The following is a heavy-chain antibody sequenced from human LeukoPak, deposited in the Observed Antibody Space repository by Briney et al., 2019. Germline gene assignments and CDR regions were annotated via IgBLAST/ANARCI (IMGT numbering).Heavy chain of an antibody. CDR1: GGSISSYY. Sequence: PSETLSLTCTVSGGSISSYYWSWLRQPPGKGLEWIGYIYYSGSTNYNPSLKSRVTISVDTSKNQFSLKLRSVTAADTAVYYCARQRNSYGFPFDYWGQGTLVTVSS. CDR3: ARQRNSYGFPFDY. J-gene: IGHJ4*02. D-gene: IGHD5-18*01. CDR2: IYYSGST. V-gene: IGHV4-59*08.